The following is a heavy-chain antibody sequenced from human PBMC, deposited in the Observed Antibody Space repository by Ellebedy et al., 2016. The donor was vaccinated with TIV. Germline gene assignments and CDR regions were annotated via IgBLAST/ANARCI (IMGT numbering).Heavy chain of an antibody. CDR3: AKGRGGGSDSSAPRYYFDY. CDR2: ISHTGTRT. Sequence: PGGSLRLSCAASGFTFTSFAMSWVRQAPGKGLEWVSTISHTGTRTYYADSVEGRFTISRDTSKKTLYLQMNGLRAEDTAIYYCAKGRGGGSDSSAPRYYFDYWGLGTLVTVSS. CDR1: GFTFTSFA. J-gene: IGHJ4*02. D-gene: IGHD3-22*01. V-gene: IGHV3-23*01.